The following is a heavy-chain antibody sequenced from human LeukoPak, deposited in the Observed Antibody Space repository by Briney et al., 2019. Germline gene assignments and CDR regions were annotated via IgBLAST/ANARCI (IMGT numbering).Heavy chain of an antibody. D-gene: IGHD3-10*01. CDR2: INPSGGST. Sequence: ASVKVSCKASGYTFTSYYMHWVRQAPGQGLEWMGIINPSGGSTSYAQKFQGRVTMTRDTSTSTVYMELSSVTAADTAVYYCAKRGGYWYFDLWGRGTLVTVSS. CDR3: AKRGGYWYFDL. V-gene: IGHV1-46*01. J-gene: IGHJ2*01. CDR1: GYTFTSYY.